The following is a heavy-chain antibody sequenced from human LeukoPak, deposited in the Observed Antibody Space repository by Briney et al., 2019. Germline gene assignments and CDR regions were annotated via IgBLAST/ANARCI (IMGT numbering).Heavy chain of an antibody. D-gene: IGHD3-3*01. CDR1: GGSISGGGYS. CDR3: ARGQTDFWSGYFTFDP. J-gene: IGHJ5*02. CDR2: IYHSGST. Sequence: SETLSLTCAVSGGSISGGGYSWSWIRQPPGKGLEWIGYIYHSGSTYYNPSLKSRVTISVDRSKNQFSLKLSSVTAADTAVYYCARGQTDFWSGYFTFDPWGQGTLVTVSS. V-gene: IGHV4-30-2*01.